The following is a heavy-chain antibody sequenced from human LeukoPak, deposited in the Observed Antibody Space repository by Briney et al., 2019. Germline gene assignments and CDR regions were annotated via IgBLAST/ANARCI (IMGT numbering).Heavy chain of an antibody. D-gene: IGHD3-22*01. J-gene: IGHJ4*02. Sequence: SETLSLTCTVSGGSVSSGNYYWSWIRQPPGKGLDWIGYIYYSGSTNYNPSLKCRVTISVDTSKNQFSLRLSSVTAADTAVYYCARDPSGYFNYWGQGTLATVSS. CDR2: IYYSGST. V-gene: IGHV4-61*01. CDR3: ARDPSGYFNY. CDR1: GGSVSSGNYY.